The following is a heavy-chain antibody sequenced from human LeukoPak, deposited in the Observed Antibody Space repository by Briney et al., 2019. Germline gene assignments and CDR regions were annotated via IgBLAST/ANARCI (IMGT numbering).Heavy chain of an antibody. CDR3: ASLPSYYYDSSGYRY. CDR2: INGNGGST. J-gene: IGHJ4*02. Sequence: GGSLRLSCAASGFTFSNYAMSWVRQAPGKGLEWVSGINGNGGSTYNADSVKGRFTISRDNSKNTLYLQMNSLRAEDTAVYYCASLPSYYYDSSGYRYWGQGTLVTVSS. CDR1: GFTFSNYA. D-gene: IGHD3-22*01. V-gene: IGHV3-23*01.